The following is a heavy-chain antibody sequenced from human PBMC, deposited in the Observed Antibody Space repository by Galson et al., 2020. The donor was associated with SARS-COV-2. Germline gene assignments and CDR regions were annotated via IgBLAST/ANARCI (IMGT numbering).Heavy chain of an antibody. Sequence: GGSLRLSCTASGFRFSDYAMHWVRQAPGKGLEWVGLISYDGSKTYYADSVKGRFTISRDNSKNTLYLQMNTLRTQDTAVYYCASPPGYYYDSSDPGLAHYFDYWGQGVLVTVSS. CDR3: ASPPGYYYDSSDPGLAHYFDY. CDR1: GFRFSDYA. CDR2: ISYDGSKT. D-gene: IGHD3-22*01. V-gene: IGHV3-30*04. J-gene: IGHJ4*02.